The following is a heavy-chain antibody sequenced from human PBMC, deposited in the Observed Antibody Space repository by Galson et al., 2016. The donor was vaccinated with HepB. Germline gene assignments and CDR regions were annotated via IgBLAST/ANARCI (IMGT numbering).Heavy chain of an antibody. CDR3: ARGSGSLY. CDR2: ISSSHST. Sequence: SLRLSCAASGFSFSHYTMNWVRQFPGKGLEWVASISSSHSTHYADSTKGRFSISRNNTENSVVLQMNSLRGEDTALYYCARGSGSLYWGQGTLVSVSS. J-gene: IGHJ4*02. D-gene: IGHD2-15*01. CDR1: GFSFSHYT. V-gene: IGHV3-69-1*01.